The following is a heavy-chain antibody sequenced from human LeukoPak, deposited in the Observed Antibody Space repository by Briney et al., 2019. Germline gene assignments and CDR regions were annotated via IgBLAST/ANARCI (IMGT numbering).Heavy chain of an antibody. CDR2: INHSGST. V-gene: IGHV4-34*01. Sequence: PSETLSLTCAVYGGSFSGYYWSWIRQPPGKGLEWIGEINHSGSTNYNPSLKSRITMSVDTSKNQFSLKLSSVTAADTAVYYCARVPPRLPSASRAMVRGVAGNWFDPWGQGTLVTVSS. D-gene: IGHD3-10*01. CDR1: GGSFSGYY. J-gene: IGHJ5*02. CDR3: ARVPPRLPSASRAMVRGVAGNWFDP.